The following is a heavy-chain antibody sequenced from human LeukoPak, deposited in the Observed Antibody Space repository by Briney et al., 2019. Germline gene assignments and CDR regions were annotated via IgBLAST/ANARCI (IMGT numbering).Heavy chain of an antibody. CDR3: ARDRGVGATDAFDI. J-gene: IGHJ3*02. Sequence: PGGSLRLSCAASGFTVSSNYMSWVRQAPGKGLEWVSVIYSGGSTYYADSVKGRFTISRDNSKNTLYLQMNSLRAEDTAVYYCARDRGVGATDAFDIWGHGTMVTVSS. CDR1: GFTVSSNY. V-gene: IGHV3-53*01. D-gene: IGHD1-26*01. CDR2: IYSGGST.